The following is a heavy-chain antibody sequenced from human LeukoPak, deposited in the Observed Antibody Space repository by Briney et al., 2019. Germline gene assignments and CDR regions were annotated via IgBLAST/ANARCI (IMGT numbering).Heavy chain of an antibody. V-gene: IGHV4-39*01. J-gene: IGHJ4*02. Sequence: PSETLSLTCTVSGGSISSGSYYWGWIRQPPGKGLEWIGSIYYSGSTYYNLSLKSRVTISVDTSKNQFSLKLSSVTAADSAVYYCASRYCSGGSCYSTIGYWGQGTLVTVSS. CDR3: ASRYCSGGSCYSTIGY. CDR2: IYYSGST. D-gene: IGHD2-15*01. CDR1: GGSISSGSYY.